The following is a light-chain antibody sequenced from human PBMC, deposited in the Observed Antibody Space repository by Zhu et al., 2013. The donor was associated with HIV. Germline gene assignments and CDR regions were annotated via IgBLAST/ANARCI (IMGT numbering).Light chain of an antibody. CDR1: QSVTNNF. Sequence: VLTQSPDTLSLSPGERATLSCRASQSVTNNFLAWYQQKPGQAPRLLIFDISTRATGIPDRFSGSGSGTDFTLTISRLEPEDFAVYYCQQYGGSPKTFGQGTKVEIK. V-gene: IGKV3-20*01. CDR3: QQYGGSPKT. CDR2: DIS. J-gene: IGKJ1*01.